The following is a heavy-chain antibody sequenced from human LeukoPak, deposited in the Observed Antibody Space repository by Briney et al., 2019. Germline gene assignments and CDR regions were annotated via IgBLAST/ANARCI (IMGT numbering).Heavy chain of an antibody. CDR2: ITTDESST. J-gene: IGHJ4*02. V-gene: IGHV3-74*01. Sequence: GGSLRLSCAASAFTFSSYWLHWVRQAPGKGLVWVSRITTDESSTNYAASVNGRFTISRDNAKSTVYLQMNSLTPEDTAVYYCARDGGTSTPFDYWGQGTLVTVSS. D-gene: IGHD2-15*01. CDR1: AFTFSSYW. CDR3: ARDGGTSTPFDY.